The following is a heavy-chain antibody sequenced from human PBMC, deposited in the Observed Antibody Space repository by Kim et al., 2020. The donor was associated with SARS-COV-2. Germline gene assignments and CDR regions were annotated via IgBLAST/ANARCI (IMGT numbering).Heavy chain of an antibody. Sequence: GESLKISCKGSGYSFTSYWISWVRQMPGKGLEWMGRIDPSDSYTNYSPSFQGHVTISADKSISTAYLQWSSLKASDTAMYYCARHRIGALLWFGELSPYYFDYWGQGTLVTVSS. J-gene: IGHJ4*02. D-gene: IGHD3-10*01. CDR3: ARHRIGALLWFGELSPYYFDY. CDR1: GYSFTSYW. CDR2: IDPSDSYT. V-gene: IGHV5-10-1*01.